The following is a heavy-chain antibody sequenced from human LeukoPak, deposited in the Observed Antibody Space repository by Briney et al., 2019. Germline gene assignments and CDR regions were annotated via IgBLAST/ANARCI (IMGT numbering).Heavy chain of an antibody. CDR3: VKVRGRARVGYFDY. CDR2: ISSDGSTT. V-gene: IGHV3-74*01. D-gene: IGHD1-26*01. CDR1: EFTFSDYL. Sequence: GGSLRLSCAASEFTFSDYLMHWVRQAPGKGLVWVSRISSDGSTTNYADSVKGRFTISRDNAKNTLYLQMNSLRAEDTAIYYCVKVRGRARVGYFDYWGQGTLVTVSS. J-gene: IGHJ4*02.